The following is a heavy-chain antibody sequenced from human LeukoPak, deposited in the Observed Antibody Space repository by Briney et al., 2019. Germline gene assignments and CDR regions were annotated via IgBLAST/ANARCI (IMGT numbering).Heavy chain of an antibody. CDR2: TSYDGSNK. CDR1: GFTFSTYG. V-gene: IGHV3-30-3*01. Sequence: GGSLRLSCAASGFTFSTYGMHWVRQAPGKGLEWVAVTSYDGSNKNYADFVKGRFTISRDNSKNTLYLQMNSLRAEDTAVYYCARSTDAFDIWGQGTMVTVSS. J-gene: IGHJ3*02. CDR3: ARSTDAFDI.